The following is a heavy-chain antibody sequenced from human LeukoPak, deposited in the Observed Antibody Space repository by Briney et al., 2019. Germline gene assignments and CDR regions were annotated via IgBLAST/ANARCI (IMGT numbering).Heavy chain of an antibody. CDR3: ARKGMVRDFDY. V-gene: IGHV4-34*01. CDR1: GGSFSGYY. J-gene: IGHJ4*02. D-gene: IGHD3-10*01. Sequence: SETLSLTCAVYGGSFSGYYWSWIRQPPGKGLEWIGEINHSGSTNYNPSLKSRVTISVDTSKNQFSLKLSSVTAADTAVYYCARKGMVRDFDYWGQGTPVTVSS. CDR2: INHSGST.